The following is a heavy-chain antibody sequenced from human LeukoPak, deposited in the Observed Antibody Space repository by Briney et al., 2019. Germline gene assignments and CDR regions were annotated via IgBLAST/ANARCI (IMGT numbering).Heavy chain of an antibody. D-gene: IGHD5-18*01. CDR2: ISYDGSNK. Sequence: GGSLRLSCAASGFTFSGSAMHWVRQASGKGLEWVAVISYDGSNKYYADSVKGRFTISRDNSKNTLYLQMNSLRAEDTAVYYCARWDTAIIDYWGQGTLVTVSS. CDR3: ARWDTAIIDY. CDR1: GFTFSGSA. J-gene: IGHJ4*02. V-gene: IGHV3-30-3*01.